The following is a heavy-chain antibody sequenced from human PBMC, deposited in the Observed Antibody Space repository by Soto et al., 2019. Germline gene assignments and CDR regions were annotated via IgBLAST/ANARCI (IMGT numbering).Heavy chain of an antibody. CDR1: GYTFTSYA. CDR2: INAGNGNT. CDR3: AREGNDCSGGSCYRWFDP. V-gene: IGHV1-3*01. J-gene: IGHJ5*02. D-gene: IGHD2-15*01. Sequence: QVQLVQSGAEVKKPGASVKVSCKASGYTFTSYAMHWVRQAPGQRLEWMGWINAGNGNTKYSQKFQGRVTITRDTSASTAYMELRSLRSEDTAVYYCAREGNDCSGGSCYRWFDPWGQGTLVTVSS.